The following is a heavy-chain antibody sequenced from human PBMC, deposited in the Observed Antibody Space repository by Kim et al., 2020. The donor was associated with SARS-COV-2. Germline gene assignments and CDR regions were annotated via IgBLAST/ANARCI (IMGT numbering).Heavy chain of an antibody. CDR1: GGSFSGYY. V-gene: IGHV4-34*01. J-gene: IGHJ4*02. CDR2: INHSGST. D-gene: IGHD3-10*01. Sequence: SETLSLTCAVYGGSFSGYYWSWIRQPPGKGLEWIGEINHSGSTNYNPSLKSRVTISVDTSKNQFSLKLSSVTAADTAVYYCARGGVLWFGELLPFDYWGQGTLVTVSS. CDR3: ARGGVLWFGELLPFDY.